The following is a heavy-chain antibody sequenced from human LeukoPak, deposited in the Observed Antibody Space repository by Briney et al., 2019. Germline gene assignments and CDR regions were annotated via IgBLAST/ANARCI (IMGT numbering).Heavy chain of an antibody. D-gene: IGHD4-17*01. Sequence: GGSLRLSCAASGFTFSSYDMTWVRQAPGKGLEWVSLISGSGGSTFYADSVKGRFTISRGNSKNTLYLQMNSLRAEDTAVYYCAKRATVTSGYYYYYYMDVWGKGTTVTVSS. J-gene: IGHJ6*03. V-gene: IGHV3-23*01. CDR1: GFTFSSYD. CDR2: ISGSGGST. CDR3: AKRATVTSGYYYYYYMDV.